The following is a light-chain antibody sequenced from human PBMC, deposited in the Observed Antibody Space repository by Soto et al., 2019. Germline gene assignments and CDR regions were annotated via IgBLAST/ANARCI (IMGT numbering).Light chain of an antibody. Sequence: EIVLTQSPGTLSLSPGERATLSCRASESVSSSSLAWYQQKPGQAPRLLMHGASSRATGLPDRFSGSGSGADFTLTISRVEPEDFAVYYCQHYGTSPEVTFGQGTRLEIK. J-gene: IGKJ5*01. V-gene: IGKV3-20*01. CDR2: GAS. CDR3: QHYGTSPEVT. CDR1: ESVSSSS.